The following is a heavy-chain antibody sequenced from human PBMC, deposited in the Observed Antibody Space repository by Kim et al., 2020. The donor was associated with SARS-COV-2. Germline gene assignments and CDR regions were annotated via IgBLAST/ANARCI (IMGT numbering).Heavy chain of an antibody. Sequence: GSEEYYVDAAKGRFTISRDNGKNSLFLQMNSLRAEDTAVYYCARDWGYFDYWGQGILVTVSS. D-gene: IGHD7-27*01. CDR2: GSEE. V-gene: IGHV3-7*03. CDR3: ARDWGYFDY. J-gene: IGHJ4*02.